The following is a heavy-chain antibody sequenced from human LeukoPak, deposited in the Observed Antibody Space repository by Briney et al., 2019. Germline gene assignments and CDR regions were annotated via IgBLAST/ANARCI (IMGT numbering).Heavy chain of an antibody. CDR1: GGTFISYA. J-gene: IGHJ6*03. V-gene: IGHV1-69*06. CDR3: ARGLYGGNIDYYYYYYMAV. D-gene: IGHD4-23*01. Sequence: SVKVSCKTSGGTFISYAITWVRQAPGQGLEWMGGIIPIFGTTNYAQKFQGRVTITAYKSTSTAYMELSSLRFEDTAVYYCARGLYGGNIDYYYYYYMAVWGQGTMVTVSS. CDR2: IIPIFGTT.